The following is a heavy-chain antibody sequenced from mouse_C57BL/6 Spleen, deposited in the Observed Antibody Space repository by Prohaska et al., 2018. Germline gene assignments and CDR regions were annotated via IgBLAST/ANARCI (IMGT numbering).Heavy chain of an antibody. CDR1: CIDFSRYW. Sequence: EVKLFQSGGGLVQPGGSMKLSCAASCIDFSRYWMTWVRRAPGKGLEWIGEINPDSRTINYAPVLKDRFIISRDNAKITLYLQMSKVRSEDTALYYCARLLGDYWGQGTSVTVSS. CDR3: ARLLGDY. V-gene: IGHV4-1*01. CDR2: INPDSRTI. J-gene: IGHJ4*01.